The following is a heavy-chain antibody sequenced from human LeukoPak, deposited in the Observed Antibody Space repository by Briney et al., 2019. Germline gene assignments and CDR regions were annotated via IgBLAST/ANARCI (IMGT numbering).Heavy chain of an antibody. D-gene: IGHD5-18*01. V-gene: IGHV3-23*01. J-gene: IGHJ4*02. CDR2: ISGSGGST. Sequence: HSGGSLRLSCAASGFTFSSYAMSWVRQAPGKGLEWVSAISGSGGSTYYADSVKGRFTISRDNSKNTLYLQMNSLRAEDTAVYYCAKPLERDVDTATYYFDYWGQGTLVTVSS. CDR1: GFTFSSYA. CDR3: AKPLERDVDTATYYFDY.